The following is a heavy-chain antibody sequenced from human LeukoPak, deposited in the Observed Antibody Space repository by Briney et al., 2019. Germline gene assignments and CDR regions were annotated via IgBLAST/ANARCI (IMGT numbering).Heavy chain of an antibody. J-gene: IGHJ4*02. D-gene: IGHD6-19*01. CDR3: ARDQTGYSSGWYTGN. Sequence: GGSLRLSCAASGFTFSSYGMHWVRQAPGKGLEWVAFIRYDGSNKYYADSVKGRFTISRDNSKNSLYLQMNSLRAEDTAVYYCARDQTGYSSGWYTGNWGQGTLVTVSS. V-gene: IGHV3-30*02. CDR2: IRYDGSNK. CDR1: GFTFSSYG.